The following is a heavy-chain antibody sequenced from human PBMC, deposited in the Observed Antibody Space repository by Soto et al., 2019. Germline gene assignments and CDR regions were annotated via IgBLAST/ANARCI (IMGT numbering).Heavy chain of an antibody. D-gene: IGHD3-9*01. J-gene: IGHJ4*02. CDR2: ISSSSYI. V-gene: IGHV3-21*01. Sequence: GGSLRLSCAASGFTFSSYSMNWVRQAPGKGLEWVSSISSSSYIYYADSVKGRFTISRDNAQNSLYLQMNSLRAEDTAVYYCARAYTTGWHAVDYWGQGTLVTV. CDR1: GFTFSSYS. CDR3: ARAYTTGWHAVDY.